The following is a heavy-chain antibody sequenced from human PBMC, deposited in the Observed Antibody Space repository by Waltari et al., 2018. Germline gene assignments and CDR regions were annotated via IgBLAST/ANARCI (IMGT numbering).Heavy chain of an antibody. Sequence: SCAASGFTFSSYAMSWVRQAPGKGLEWVSVIYSGGSTYYADSVKGRFTISRDNSKNTLYLQMNSLRAEDTAVYYCAKDGLSYYYYMDVWGKGTTVTVSS. V-gene: IGHV3-23*03. CDR2: IYSGGST. J-gene: IGHJ6*03. CDR1: GFTFSSYA. CDR3: AKDGLSYYYYMDV.